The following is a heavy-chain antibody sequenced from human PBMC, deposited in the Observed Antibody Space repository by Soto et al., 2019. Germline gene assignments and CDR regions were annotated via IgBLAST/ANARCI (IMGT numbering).Heavy chain of an antibody. CDR2: IYYSGST. D-gene: IGHD6-6*01. V-gene: IGHV4-59*12. Sequence: SETLSLTCTVSGGSISSYYWSWIRQPPGKGLEWIGYIYYSGSTNYNPSLKSRVTISVDTSKNQFSLKLSSVTAADTAVYYCAREEYSSSSLWFDPWGQGTLVTVS. J-gene: IGHJ5*02. CDR1: GGSISSYY. CDR3: AREEYSSSSLWFDP.